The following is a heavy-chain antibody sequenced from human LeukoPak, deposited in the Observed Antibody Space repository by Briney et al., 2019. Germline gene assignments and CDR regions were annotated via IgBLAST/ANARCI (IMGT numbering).Heavy chain of an antibody. CDR2: ISSSSTYI. CDR1: GFTFRSYS. Sequence: GGSLRLSCAASGFTFRSYSMNWVRQAPGKGLEWVSSISSSSTYIYYADSVKGRFTISRDNVKNSVYLQMNSLRAEDAAVYSCARAVAAADSYWGRGTLVTVSS. J-gene: IGHJ4*02. CDR3: ARAVAAADSY. D-gene: IGHD6-13*01. V-gene: IGHV3-21*01.